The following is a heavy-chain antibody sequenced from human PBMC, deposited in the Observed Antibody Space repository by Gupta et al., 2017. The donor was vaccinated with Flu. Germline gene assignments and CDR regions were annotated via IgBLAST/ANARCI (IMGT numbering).Heavy chain of an antibody. CDR2: ISGSGGRT. CDR1: GCPFSSYA. V-gene: IGHV3-23*01. D-gene: IGHD1-26*01. J-gene: IGHJ4*01. Sequence: EVLLFRSGGGLVHPVGSLRLSCAAPGCPFSSYAMSWVSQDPEKGREWVSAISGSGGRTYDADAVKGRFTISRNNAQKTWYLQVQGLGEGHTAVYYCANINGWELLLFDNGCRVTLITVCS. CDR3: ANINGWELLLFDN.